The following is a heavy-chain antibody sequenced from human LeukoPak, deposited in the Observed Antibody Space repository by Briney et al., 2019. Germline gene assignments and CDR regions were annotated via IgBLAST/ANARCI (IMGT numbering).Heavy chain of an antibody. CDR3: ARESVGYFRS. J-gene: IGHJ5*02. CDR1: GYTFRNYA. D-gene: IGHD2/OR15-2a*01. V-gene: IGHV3-30*01. Sequence: GGSLRLSCAAPGYTFRNYAMRWVRHAPGKGLEWVSHILVSGGKPYYADSVKGRFTTSTDNSKKTLFLQMNSMRAEETAVYYCARESVGYFRSWGTGPMVPV. CDR2: ILVSGGKP.